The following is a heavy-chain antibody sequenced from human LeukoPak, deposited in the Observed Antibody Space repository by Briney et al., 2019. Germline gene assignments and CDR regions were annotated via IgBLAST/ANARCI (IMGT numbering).Heavy chain of an antibody. D-gene: IGHD2-15*01. Sequence: GGSLRLSCAASGFTVSSTYMSWVRQSPGKGLEWVSVVYKDGKMFYIDSVKGRFAISRDTSKNTVYLQMNNLRAEDTAVYYCASRHCSGGGCYFAGADPFDYWGQGTLVTVSS. CDR1: GFTVSSTY. CDR3: ASRHCSGGGCYFAGADPFDY. V-gene: IGHV3-53*01. CDR2: VYKDGKM. J-gene: IGHJ4*02.